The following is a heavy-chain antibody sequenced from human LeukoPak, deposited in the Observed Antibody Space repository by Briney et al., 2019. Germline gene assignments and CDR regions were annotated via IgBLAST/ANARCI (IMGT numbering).Heavy chain of an antibody. Sequence: GGSLRLSCSASGFTFDTLVMHWVRQAPGKGLEYVSGISGNGGSTYNADFVKGRFTISRDNSKNTLFLQMTSLRAEDTAVYYCVNQISGWVYWGQGTLVTVSS. CDR2: ISGNGGST. V-gene: IGHV3-64D*06. CDR3: VNQISGWVY. J-gene: IGHJ4*02. D-gene: IGHD6-19*01. CDR1: GFTFDTLV.